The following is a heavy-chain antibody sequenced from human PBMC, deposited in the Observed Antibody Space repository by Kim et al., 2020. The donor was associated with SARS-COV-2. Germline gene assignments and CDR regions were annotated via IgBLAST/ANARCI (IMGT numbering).Heavy chain of an antibody. CDR3: ARDYKRPRSGPVSALAWFDP. J-gene: IGHJ5*02. V-gene: IGHV4-4*07. D-gene: IGHD3-10*01. CDR1: GGSISSYY. Sequence: SETLSLTCTVSGGSISSYYWSWIRQPAGKGLEWIGRIYTSGSTNYNPSLKSRVTMSVDTSKNQFSLKLSSVTAADTAVYYCARDYKRPRSGPVSALAWFDPWGQGTLVTVSS. CDR2: IYTSGST.